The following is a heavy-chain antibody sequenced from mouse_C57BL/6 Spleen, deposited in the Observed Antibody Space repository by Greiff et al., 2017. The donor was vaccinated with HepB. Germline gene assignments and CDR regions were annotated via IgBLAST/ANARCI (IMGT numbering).Heavy chain of an antibody. J-gene: IGHJ4*01. CDR1: GYTFTDYY. Sequence: EVQLQQSGPELVKPGASVKISCKASGYTFTDYYMNWVKQSHGKSLEWIGDINPNNGGTSYNQKFKGKATLTVDKSSSTAHMELRILTSEDSAVYYCASEFYYGNCEDYWGQGTSVTVSS. D-gene: IGHD2-1*01. CDR3: ASEFYYGNCEDY. CDR2: INPNNGGT. V-gene: IGHV1-26*01.